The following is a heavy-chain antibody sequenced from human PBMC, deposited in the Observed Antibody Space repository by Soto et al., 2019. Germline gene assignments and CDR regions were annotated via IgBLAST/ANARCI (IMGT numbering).Heavy chain of an antibody. CDR1: GGSISSSSYY. CDR2: IYYSGST. J-gene: IGHJ5*02. D-gene: IGHD3-3*01. Sequence: SETLSLTCTVSGGSISSSSYYWGWIRQPPGKGLEWIGSIYYSGSTYYNPSLKSRVTISVDTSKNPFSLKLSAVTAADTAVYYCARQPLSTICGEKFDPWGQGTLVTVSS. CDR3: ARQPLSTICGEKFDP. V-gene: IGHV4-39*01.